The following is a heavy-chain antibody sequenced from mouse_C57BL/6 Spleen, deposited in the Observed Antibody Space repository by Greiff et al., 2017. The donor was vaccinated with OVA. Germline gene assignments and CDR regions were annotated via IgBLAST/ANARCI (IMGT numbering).Heavy chain of an antibody. CDR2: ILPGSGST. J-gene: IGHJ2*01. V-gene: IGHV1-9*01. Sequence: VQLQQSGAELMKPGASVKLSCKATGYTFTGYWIEWVKQRPGHGLEWIGEILPGSGSTNYNEKFKGKATFTADTSANTAYMQLSSLTTEDSAIYYCARRVITVVATDYFDYWGQGTTLTVSS. D-gene: IGHD1-1*01. CDR3: ARRVITVVATDYFDY. CDR1: GYTFTGYW.